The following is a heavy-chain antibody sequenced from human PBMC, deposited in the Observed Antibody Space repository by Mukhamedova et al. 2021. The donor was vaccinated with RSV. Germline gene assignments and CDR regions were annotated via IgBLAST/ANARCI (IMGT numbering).Heavy chain of an antibody. Sequence: NPSLKSRVTISVDTSKNQFSLKLSSVTAADTAVYYCARDQLYYGSGSSLDYWGQGTLVTVSS. J-gene: IGHJ4*02. CDR3: ARDQLYYGSGSSLDY. D-gene: IGHD3-10*01. V-gene: IGHV4-39*07.